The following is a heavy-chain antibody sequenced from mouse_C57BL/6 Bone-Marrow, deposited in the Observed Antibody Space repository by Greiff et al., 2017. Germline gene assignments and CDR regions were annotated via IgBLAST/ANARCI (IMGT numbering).Heavy chain of an antibody. Sequence: VQLQQSGPELVKPGASVKISCKASGYAFSSSWMNWVKQRPGKGLEWIGRIYPGDGDTNYNGKFKGKATLTADKSSSTAYMQLSSLTSEDSAVYFFARNYYGSAYFDVWGTGTTVTVSS. V-gene: IGHV1-82*01. CDR3: ARNYYGSAYFDV. D-gene: IGHD1-1*01. CDR2: IYPGDGDT. J-gene: IGHJ1*03. CDR1: GYAFSSSW.